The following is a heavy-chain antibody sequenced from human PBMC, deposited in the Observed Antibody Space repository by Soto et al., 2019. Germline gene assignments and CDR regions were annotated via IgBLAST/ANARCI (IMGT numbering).Heavy chain of an antibody. D-gene: IGHD3-10*01. CDR2: ISWNGGSS. Sequence: EEQLVESGGAVVQPGGSLRLSCEASGFTFGSYTMHWVRQAPGKGLEWVSLISWNGGSSFYADSVKGRFTISRDNSRDPLYLQMKRLRPEKSAFFYCEKNIGGDGSGGGDVWGHGTTVTVSS. CDR3: EKNIGGDGSGGGDV. V-gene: IGHV3-43*01. CDR1: GFTFGSYT. J-gene: IGHJ6*02.